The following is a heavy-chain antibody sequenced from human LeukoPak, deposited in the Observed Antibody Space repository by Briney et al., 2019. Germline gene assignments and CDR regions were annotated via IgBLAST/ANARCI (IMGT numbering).Heavy chain of an antibody. CDR2: IIPILGIA. J-gene: IGHJ5*02. D-gene: IGHD3-10*01. Sequence: SVKVSCKACGGTFSGYTISWVRQAPGQGLEWMGRIIPILGIANYAQKFQGRVTITADKSTNTAYMELSSLESEDTAVYYCARSSRGAGDNWFDPWGQGTQVTVSS. CDR1: GGTFSGYT. CDR3: ARSSRGAGDNWFDP. V-gene: IGHV1-69*02.